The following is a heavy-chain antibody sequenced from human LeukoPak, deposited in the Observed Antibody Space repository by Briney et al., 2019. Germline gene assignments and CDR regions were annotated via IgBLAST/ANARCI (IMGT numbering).Heavy chain of an antibody. CDR3: ARPKIARGAFDI. Sequence: GGSLRLSCAASGFTFSSYWMHWVRHAPGKGLVWVSRINSDGSSTSYADSVKGRFTISRDNAKNTLYLQMNSLRAEDTAVYYCARPKIARGAFDIWGQGTMVTVSS. D-gene: IGHD3-10*01. CDR1: GFTFSSYW. CDR2: INSDGSST. J-gene: IGHJ3*02. V-gene: IGHV3-74*01.